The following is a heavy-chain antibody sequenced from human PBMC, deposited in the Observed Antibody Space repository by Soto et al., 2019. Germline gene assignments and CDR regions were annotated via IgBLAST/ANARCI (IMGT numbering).Heavy chain of an antibody. V-gene: IGHV1-69*08. Sequence: QVQLVQSGAEVKKPGSSVKVSCKASGGTFSSYTISWVRQAPGQGLEWMGRIIPILGIANYAQKFQGRVTITADKSTSTAYMELSSLRSEDTAVYYCARDQKEQQPPQGYYYYYMDVWGKGTTVTVSS. J-gene: IGHJ6*03. CDR1: GGTFSSYT. CDR2: IIPILGIA. D-gene: IGHD6-13*01. CDR3: ARDQKEQQPPQGYYYYYMDV.